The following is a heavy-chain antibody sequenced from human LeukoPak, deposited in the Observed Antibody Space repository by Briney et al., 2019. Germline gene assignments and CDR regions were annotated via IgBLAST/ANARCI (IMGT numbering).Heavy chain of an antibody. Sequence: PSETLSLTCTVSGGSIRTNSYYWGWVRQPPGKGLEWIGNIFYSGSTYYSPSLKSRVTISLDTSRNQFSLKLSSVTAADTAVYYCARAPNSYSYWGYFDYWGQGTLVTVSS. D-gene: IGHD5-18*01. V-gene: IGHV4-39*07. J-gene: IGHJ4*02. CDR3: ARAPNSYSYWGYFDY. CDR1: GGSIRTNSYY. CDR2: IFYSGST.